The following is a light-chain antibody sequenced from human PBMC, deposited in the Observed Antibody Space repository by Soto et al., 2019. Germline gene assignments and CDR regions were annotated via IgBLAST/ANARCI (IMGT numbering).Light chain of an antibody. CDR2: DND. Sequence: QSVLTQPPSLFAAPGQNVTISCSGSNTNIGNHFVSWYQQLPGTAPRLLIYDNDNRPSGIPDRFSGSKSGTSASLGITGLQTGDEADYYCATGDSRLSSTVFGSGTKLTVL. J-gene: IGLJ1*01. V-gene: IGLV1-51*01. CDR1: NTNIGNHF. CDR3: ATGDSRLSSTV.